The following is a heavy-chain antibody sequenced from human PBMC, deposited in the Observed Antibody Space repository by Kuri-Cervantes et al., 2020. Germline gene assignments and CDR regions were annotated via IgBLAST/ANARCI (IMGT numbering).Heavy chain of an antibody. CDR2: IRSRSNNYAT. V-gene: IGHV3-73*01. J-gene: IGHJ4*02. CDR3: FAFYDIPK. Sequence: GESLKISCAASGFTFSNAWMSWVRQAPGKGLEWVGRIRSRSNNYATAYAASVKGRFTISRDDSKNTAYLQMNSLKTEDSAVYYCFAFYDIPKWGQGTLVTVSS. D-gene: IGHD3-9*01. CDR1: GFTFSNAW.